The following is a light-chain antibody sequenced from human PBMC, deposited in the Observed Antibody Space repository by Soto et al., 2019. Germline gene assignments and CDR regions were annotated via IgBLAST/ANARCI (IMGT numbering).Light chain of an antibody. Sequence: DIQMTHAPSSLSASVLDRVTITFRASQSISMYINWYQQKPGKAPKLLIYGAFSLQSGVPSRFSGSGSGTDFTLTISSLQSEDFATYYCQQSYRTPQTFGQGTKVDIK. CDR3: QQSYRTPQT. J-gene: IGKJ1*01. V-gene: IGKV1-39*01. CDR1: QSISMY. CDR2: GAF.